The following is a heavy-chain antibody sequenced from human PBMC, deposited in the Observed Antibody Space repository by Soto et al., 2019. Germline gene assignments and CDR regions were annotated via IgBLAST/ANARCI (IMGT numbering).Heavy chain of an antibody. CDR2: ISAYNGNT. CDR1: GYTFTSYG. CDR3: ARGLYNWNYLGSNWFDP. D-gene: IGHD1-7*01. J-gene: IGHJ5*02. V-gene: IGHV1-18*01. Sequence: ASVKVSCKASGYTFTSYGISWVQQAPGQGLEWMGWISAYNGNTNYAQKLQGRVTMTTDTSTSTAYMELRSLRSDDTAVYYCARGLYNWNYLGSNWFDPWGQGTLVTVS.